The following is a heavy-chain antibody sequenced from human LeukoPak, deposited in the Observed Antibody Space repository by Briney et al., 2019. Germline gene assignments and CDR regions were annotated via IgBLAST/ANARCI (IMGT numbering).Heavy chain of an antibody. V-gene: IGHV1-24*01. CDR1: VYTLTELF. CDR3: ATVTAAGPP. Sequence: ASVKASCKVSVYTLTELFMHWVPQAPGKGRKWWGGFEPEDGVTTYAQELQARVTMTEDTTTDRAYMEPSSLRSEDTAVYYCATVTAAGPPWGQGNLVTVSS. D-gene: IGHD6-13*01. J-gene: IGHJ5*02. CDR2: FEPEDGVT.